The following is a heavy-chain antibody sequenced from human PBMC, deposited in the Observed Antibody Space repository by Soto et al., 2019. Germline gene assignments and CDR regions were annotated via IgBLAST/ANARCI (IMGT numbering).Heavy chain of an antibody. CDR3: ARDVDTAMVEYGMDV. Sequence: QVQLQESGPGLVKPSQTLSLTCTVSGGSISSGGYYWSWIRQHPGKGLEWIGYIYYSGSTYYNPSLKSRVTISVDTSKNQFSLKLSSVTAADTAVYYCARDVDTAMVEYGMDVWGQGTTVTVSS. J-gene: IGHJ6*02. D-gene: IGHD5-18*01. CDR1: GGSISSGGYY. CDR2: IYYSGST. V-gene: IGHV4-31*03.